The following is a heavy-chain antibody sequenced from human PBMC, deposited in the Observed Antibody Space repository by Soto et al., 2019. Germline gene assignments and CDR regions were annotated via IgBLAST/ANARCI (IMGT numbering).Heavy chain of an antibody. V-gene: IGHV1-3*01. CDR3: ARDRGYFDWFPYYFDY. CDR1: GYTFTSYA. Sequence: ASVKVSCKASGYTFTSYAMHWVRQAPGQRLEWMGWINAGNGNTKYSQKFQGRVTITRDTSASTAYMELSSLRSEDTAVYYCARDRGYFDWFPYYFDYWGQGTRVTVSS. CDR2: INAGNGNT. J-gene: IGHJ4*02. D-gene: IGHD3-9*01.